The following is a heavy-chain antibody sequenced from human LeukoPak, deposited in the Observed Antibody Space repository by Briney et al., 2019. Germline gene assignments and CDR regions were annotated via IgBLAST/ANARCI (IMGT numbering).Heavy chain of an antibody. CDR2: ISSSSSYI. D-gene: IGHD6-13*01. V-gene: IGHV3-21*01. CDR1: GFTFSSYS. CDR3: ARDFHDNSDPNSSSWPYYYYYYMDV. J-gene: IGHJ6*03. Sequence: GGSLRLSCAASGFTFSSYSMNWVRQAPGKGLEWVSSISSSSSYIYYADSVKGRFTISRDNAKNSLYLQMNSLRAEDTAVYYCARDFHDNSDPNSSSWPYYYYYYMDVWGKGTTVTVSS.